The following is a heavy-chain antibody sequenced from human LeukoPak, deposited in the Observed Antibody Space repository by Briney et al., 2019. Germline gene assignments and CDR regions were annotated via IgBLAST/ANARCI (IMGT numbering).Heavy chain of an antibody. V-gene: IGHV4-59*01. CDR3: ARGSAGLDAFDI. Sequence: PSETLSLTCTVSGGSISSYYWSWIRQPPGKGLEWVGYIFYSGSTNYNPSLKSRITISVDTSKNQFSLKLSSVTAADTAVYYCARGSAGLDAFDIWGQGTLVTVSS. CDR2: IFYSGST. CDR1: GGSISSYY. J-gene: IGHJ3*02. D-gene: IGHD6-13*01.